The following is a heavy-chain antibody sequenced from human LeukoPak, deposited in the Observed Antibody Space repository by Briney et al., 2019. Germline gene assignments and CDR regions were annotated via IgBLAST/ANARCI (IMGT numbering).Heavy chain of an antibody. Sequence: PGGSLRLSCAASGFTFDDYAMHWVRQAPGKGLEWVSGISWNSGSIGYADSVKGRFTISRDNAKNSLYLQMNSLRAEDIALYYCAKDSSVAGQGYYFDYWGQGTLVTVSS. J-gene: IGHJ4*02. CDR3: AKDSSVAGQGYYFDY. CDR2: ISWNSGSI. CDR1: GFTFDDYA. D-gene: IGHD6-19*01. V-gene: IGHV3-9*03.